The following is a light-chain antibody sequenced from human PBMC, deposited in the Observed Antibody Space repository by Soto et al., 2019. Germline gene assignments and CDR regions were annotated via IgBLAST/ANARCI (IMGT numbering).Light chain of an antibody. CDR1: QSVNTN. J-gene: IGKJ4*01. CDR3: QQYNNWPLT. V-gene: IGKV3D-15*01. Sequence: EIVMTQSPATLSVSPGERATLSCRASQSVNTNLAWYQQKPGQPPRLLIYGASTRATGIPARFSGSGSGTEFTLSISSLQSEDFAVYYCQQYNNWPLTFGGGTKVQIK. CDR2: GAS.